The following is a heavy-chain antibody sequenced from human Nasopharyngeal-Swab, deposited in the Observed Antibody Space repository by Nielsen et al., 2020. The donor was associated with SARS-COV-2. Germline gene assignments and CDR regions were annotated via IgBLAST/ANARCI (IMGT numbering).Heavy chain of an antibody. CDR1: GYSFTSYW. CDR2: IYPRDSDT. Sequence: GESLKISCKGSGYSFTSYWIAWVRQMPGKGLEWMGIIYPRDSDTRYSPSFQGQVTISADKSISTAYLQWSSLKASDTAVYYCARSGYSYGLPVGYFGHWSQGTLVTVSS. V-gene: IGHV5-51*01. CDR3: ARSGYSYGLPVGYFGH. D-gene: IGHD5-18*01. J-gene: IGHJ4*02.